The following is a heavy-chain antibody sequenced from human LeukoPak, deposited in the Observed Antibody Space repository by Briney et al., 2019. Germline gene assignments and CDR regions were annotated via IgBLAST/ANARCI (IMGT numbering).Heavy chain of an antibody. D-gene: IGHD3-9*01. Sequence: GGSLRLSCVASGFTFSSYAMSWVRQAPGKGLEWVSAIRESGGSTHYADSVKGRFTISRDNSKNTLYLQMNSLRAEDTAVYYCARDRGLIYDILTGYHDYWGQGTLVTVSS. CDR2: IRESGGST. J-gene: IGHJ4*02. CDR1: GFTFSSYA. CDR3: ARDRGLIYDILTGYHDY. V-gene: IGHV3-23*01.